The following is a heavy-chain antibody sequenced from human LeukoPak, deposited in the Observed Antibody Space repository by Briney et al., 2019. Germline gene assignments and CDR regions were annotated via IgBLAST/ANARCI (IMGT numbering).Heavy chain of an antibody. CDR1: GYTFTDYY. CDR2: ISPESGGT. V-gene: IGHV1-2*02. D-gene: IGHD2-15*01. CDR3: ARVSSGLYSPWLL. Sequence: ASLKVSCKASGYTFTDYYIHWVRQAPGQGLEYMGWISPESGGTNYAQRFQGRVIMTRDTSISTAYMGLIRVTSDDTAVYYCARVSSGLYSPWLLRGQGTLVAVSS. J-gene: IGHJ4*02.